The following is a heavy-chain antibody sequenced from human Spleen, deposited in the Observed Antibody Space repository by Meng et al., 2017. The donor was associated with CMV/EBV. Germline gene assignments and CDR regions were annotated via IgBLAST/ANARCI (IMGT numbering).Heavy chain of an antibody. D-gene: IGHD7-27*01. V-gene: IGHV1-8*01. Sequence: ASVKVSCKTSGYSFTRYDINWVRQAPGQGLEWMGWINPNNGDTGYAQEFQGRVTMTRDTSIRAVYMELSSLRSDDTAMYYCARDHNWGPDYWGQGTLVTVSS. CDR2: INPNNGDT. CDR1: GYSFTRYD. CDR3: ARDHNWGPDY. J-gene: IGHJ4*02.